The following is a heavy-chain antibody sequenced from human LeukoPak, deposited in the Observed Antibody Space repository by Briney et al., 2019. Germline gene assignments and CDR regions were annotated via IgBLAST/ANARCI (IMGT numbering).Heavy chain of an antibody. CDR2: ISYDGSNK. CDR3: AKDGSSWFTGIVYYFDY. CDR1: GFTFSSYG. J-gene: IGHJ4*02. Sequence: GGSLRLSCAASGFTFSSYGMHWVRQAPGKGLEWVAVISYDGSNKYYADSVKGRFTISRDNSKNTLYLQMNSLRAEDTAVYYCAKDGSSWFTGIVYYFDYWGQGTLVTVSS. V-gene: IGHV3-30*18. D-gene: IGHD6-13*01.